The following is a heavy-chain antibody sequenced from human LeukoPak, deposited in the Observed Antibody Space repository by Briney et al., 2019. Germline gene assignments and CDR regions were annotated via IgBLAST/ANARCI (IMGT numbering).Heavy chain of an antibody. J-gene: IGHJ4*02. CDR1: GFTLSSYW. V-gene: IGHV3-7*01. CDR3: ARDIAAPGLFFDY. D-gene: IGHD6-13*01. CDR2: IKYDGGEK. Sequence: GGSLRLSCAASGFTLSSYWMSWVRQAPGKGLEWVANIKYDGGEKDYVDSVKGRFTISRDNAKNSLYLQMNSLRAEDTAVYYCARDIAAPGLFFDYWGQGTLATVSS.